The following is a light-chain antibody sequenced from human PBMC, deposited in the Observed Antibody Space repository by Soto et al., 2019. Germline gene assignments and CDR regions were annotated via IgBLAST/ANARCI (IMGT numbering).Light chain of an antibody. Sequence: QSVLTQPPSASGTPGQRVTISCSGSSSNIGSNTVIWYQQLPGTAPKLLIYSYNQRPSGVPDRFSGSKSGTSAPLAISGLQSEDEADYYCAAWDDSLNGVVFGGGTKLTVL. CDR1: SSNIGSNT. CDR2: SYN. V-gene: IGLV1-44*01. CDR3: AAWDDSLNGVV. J-gene: IGLJ2*01.